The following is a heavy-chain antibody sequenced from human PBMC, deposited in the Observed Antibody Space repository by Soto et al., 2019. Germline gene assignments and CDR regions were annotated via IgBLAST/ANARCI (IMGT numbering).Heavy chain of an antibody. CDR1: GLSFSNTW. J-gene: IGHJ4*02. D-gene: IGHD3-22*01. Sequence: GGSLRLSCAASGLSFSNTWMHWVRQAPGKGLVWVSHINSDGSSTTYADSVKGRFTISRDNAKNSLYLQMNSLRAEDTAVYYCARVHYYDSSGYSHWGQGTLVTVSS. V-gene: IGHV3-74*03. CDR2: INSDGSST. CDR3: ARVHYYDSSGYSH.